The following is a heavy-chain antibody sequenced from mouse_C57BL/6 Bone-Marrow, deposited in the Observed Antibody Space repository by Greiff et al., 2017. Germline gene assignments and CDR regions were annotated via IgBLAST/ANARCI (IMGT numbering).Heavy chain of an antibody. D-gene: IGHD1-1*01. CDR3: ARDRGFTTVVAPFDS. CDR1: GFTISSYA. J-gene: IGHJ2*01. Sequence: EVKVVESGGGLVKPGGSLKLSCAASGFTISSYAMSWVRQTPEKRLEWVATISDGGSYTYYPDNVKGRFTLSSDNAKNNLYLQMSHLKSEDTAMYYCARDRGFTTVVAPFDSWGQGTTLTVSS. CDR2: ISDGGSYT. V-gene: IGHV5-4*01.